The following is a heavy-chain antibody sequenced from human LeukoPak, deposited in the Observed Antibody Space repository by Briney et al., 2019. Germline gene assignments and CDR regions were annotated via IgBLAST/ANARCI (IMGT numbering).Heavy chain of an antibody. J-gene: IGHJ4*02. CDR3: ASTRITMIVTPYYFDY. Sequence: GGSLRLSCAASGFTFSSYEMNWVRQAPGKGLEWVSYISSSGSTFYYADSVKGRFTISRDNAKNSLYLQMNSLRAEDTAVYYCASTRITMIVTPYYFDYWGQGTLVTVSS. CDR2: ISSSGSTF. CDR1: GFTFSSYE. V-gene: IGHV3-48*03. D-gene: IGHD3-22*01.